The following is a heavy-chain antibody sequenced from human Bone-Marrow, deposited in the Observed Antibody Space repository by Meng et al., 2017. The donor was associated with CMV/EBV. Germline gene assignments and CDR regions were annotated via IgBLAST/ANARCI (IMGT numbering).Heavy chain of an antibody. J-gene: IGHJ3*02. CDR2: ISAYNGNT. CDR1: GYTFTSYG. CDR3: ARILSGWPNDAFDI. V-gene: IGHV1-18*01. Sequence: ASVKVSCKASGYTFTSYGISWVRQAPGQGLEWMGWISAYNGNTNYAQKLQGRVTMTTDTSTSTAYMELRSLRSDDTAVYYCARILSGWPNDAFDIWGQGTRVTVSS. D-gene: IGHD6-19*01.